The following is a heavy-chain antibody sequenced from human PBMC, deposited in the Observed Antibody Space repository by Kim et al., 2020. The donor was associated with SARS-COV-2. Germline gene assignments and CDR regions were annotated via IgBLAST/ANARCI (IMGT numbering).Heavy chain of an antibody. CDR2: T. CDR3: ALTGLEGDFDY. D-gene: IGHD1-1*01. J-gene: IGHJ4*02. Sequence: TYYADSVKGRFTISRDNSKNTLYLQMNSLRAEDTAVYYCALTGLEGDFDYWGQGTLVTVSS. V-gene: IGHV3-23*01.